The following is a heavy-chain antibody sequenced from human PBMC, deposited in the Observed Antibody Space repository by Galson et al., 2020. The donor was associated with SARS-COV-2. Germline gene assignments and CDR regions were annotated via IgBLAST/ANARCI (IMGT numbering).Heavy chain of an antibody. D-gene: IGHD3-9*01. CDR2: IDWDNDK. CDR3: ARELYDILAGYYYGMDV. Sequence: SGPTLVKPTQTLTLTCTFSGFSLSTSGMRVSWIRQPPGKALEWLARIDWDNDKFYSTSLKTRLTISKDTSKNQVVLTMTNMDPVDTAMYYCARELYDILAGYYYGMDVWGQGTTVTVSS. V-gene: IGHV2-70*04. CDR1: GFSLSTSGMR. J-gene: IGHJ6*02.